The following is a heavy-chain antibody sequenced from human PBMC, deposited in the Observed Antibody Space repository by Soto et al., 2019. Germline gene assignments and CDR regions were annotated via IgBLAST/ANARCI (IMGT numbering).Heavy chain of an antibody. Sequence: ASVKVSCKASGYTFTSYGINWVRQAPGQGLEWMGWIRTYNGNTDYAQKLQGRVTMTTDTSTSTAYMELRSLTSDDTAMYYCARDLGSGWVRPNWFDPWGQGTLVTVSS. CDR1: GYTFTSYG. D-gene: IGHD6-19*01. CDR3: ARDLGSGWVRPNWFDP. J-gene: IGHJ5*02. V-gene: IGHV1-18*01. CDR2: IRTYNGNT.